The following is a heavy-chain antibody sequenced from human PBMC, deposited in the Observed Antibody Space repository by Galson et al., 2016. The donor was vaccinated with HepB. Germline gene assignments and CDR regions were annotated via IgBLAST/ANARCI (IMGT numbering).Heavy chain of an antibody. D-gene: IGHD6-19*01. CDR1: GFTFSSYS. CDR2: ISTTSSYI. CDR3: ARGKYSSGWADY. Sequence: SLRLSCAASGFTFSSYSMNWVRQAPGKGLEWVSSISTTSSYIYYADSVKGRFTISRDNAKNSLYLQMNSLRAEDTAVYYCARGKYSSGWADYVGQGTLVTVSS. J-gene: IGHJ4*02. V-gene: IGHV3-21*01.